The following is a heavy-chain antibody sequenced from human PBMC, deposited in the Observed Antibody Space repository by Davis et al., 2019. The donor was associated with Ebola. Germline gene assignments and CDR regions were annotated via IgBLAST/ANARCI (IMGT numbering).Heavy chain of an antibody. V-gene: IGHV1-18*01. Sequence: ASVKVSCKASGYSFTDDGISWVRQAPGQGLEWMGWISAYNGNTNYAQKLQGRVTMTTDTSTSTAYMELRSLRSDDTAVYYCAGGGAAAGLSDYWGQGTLVTVSS. CDR3: AGGGAAAGLSDY. J-gene: IGHJ4*02. D-gene: IGHD6-13*01. CDR1: GYSFTDDG. CDR2: ISAYNGNT.